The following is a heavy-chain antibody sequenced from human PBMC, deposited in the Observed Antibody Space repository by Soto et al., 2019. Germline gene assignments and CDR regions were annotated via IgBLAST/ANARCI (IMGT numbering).Heavy chain of an antibody. CDR1: GGSISGYY. J-gene: IGHJ2*01. V-gene: IGHV4-59*12. CDR2: IDYYGST. CDR3: ARRRRDLWFGETLPDYWYFDL. D-gene: IGHD3-10*01. Sequence: SETLSLTCTVSGGSISGYYWSWIRQPPGKRLEWIGYIDYYGSTNYNPSHKSRVTISVDTSKNQFSLKLSSVTAADTAVFYCARRRRDLWFGETLPDYWYFDLWGRGTLVTVS.